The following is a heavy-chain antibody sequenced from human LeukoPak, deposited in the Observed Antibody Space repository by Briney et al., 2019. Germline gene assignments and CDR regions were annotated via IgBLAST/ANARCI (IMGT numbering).Heavy chain of an antibody. Sequence: GGSLRLSCAASGFTVSSNYMSWVRQAPGKGLEWVSVIYSGGSTYYADSVKGRFTISRDNSNNTLYLQMNSLRAEDTAVYYCARGRTGPLQPEDYWGQGTLVTVSS. CDR3: ARGRTGPLQPEDY. CDR1: GFTVSSNY. D-gene: IGHD1-1*01. V-gene: IGHV3-66*01. J-gene: IGHJ4*02. CDR2: IYSGGST.